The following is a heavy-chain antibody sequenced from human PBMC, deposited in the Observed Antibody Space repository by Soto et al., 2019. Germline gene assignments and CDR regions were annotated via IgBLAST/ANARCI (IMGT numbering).Heavy chain of an antibody. CDR1: GGSISSSSYY. D-gene: IGHD6-13*01. J-gene: IGHJ3*02. Sequence: SDTPSRMCTVSGGSISSSSYYWGWIRQPPGKGLEWIGSIYYSGSTYYNPSLKSRVTISVDTSKNQFSLKLSSVTAADTAVYYCASYYSSSWYGNAFDIWGEVTIVTAS. V-gene: IGHV4-39*01. CDR2: IYYSGST. CDR3: ASYYSSSWYGNAFDI.